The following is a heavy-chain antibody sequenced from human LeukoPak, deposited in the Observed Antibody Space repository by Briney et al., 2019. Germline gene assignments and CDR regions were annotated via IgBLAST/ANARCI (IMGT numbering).Heavy chain of an antibody. CDR1: GFSFTDYP. J-gene: IGHJ4*02. Sequence: GSLRLSCATSGFSFTDYPMNWVRQAPGKGLEWISNIRTSAEGAKYAYYADSVKGRVTISRDDGKNTLYLHMNSLRDDDTAVYYCATDQRYAFDYWGQGILVTVSS. D-gene: IGHD3-9*01. V-gene: IGHV3-48*02. CDR2: IRTSAEGAKYA. CDR3: ATDQRYAFDY.